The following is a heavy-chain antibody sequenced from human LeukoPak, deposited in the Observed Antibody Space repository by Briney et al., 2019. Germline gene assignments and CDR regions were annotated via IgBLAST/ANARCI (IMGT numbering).Heavy chain of an antibody. CDR2: ISSSSSTI. Sequence: ETLSLTCTVSGGSISSYYSSWIRQPPGKGLEWVSYISSSSSTIHYADSVKGRFIISRDNAKNSLYLQMNSLRAEDTAVYYCARDPRSGSYPDWFDPWGQGTLVTVSS. CDR3: ARDPRSGSYPDWFDP. V-gene: IGHV3-48*01. D-gene: IGHD1-26*01. CDR1: GGSISSYY. J-gene: IGHJ5*02.